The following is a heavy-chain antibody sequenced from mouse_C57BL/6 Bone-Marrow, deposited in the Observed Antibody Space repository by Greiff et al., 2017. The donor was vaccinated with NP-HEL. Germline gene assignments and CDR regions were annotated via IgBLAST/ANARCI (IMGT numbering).Heavy chain of an antibody. Sequence: VQLQESGAELVRPGTSVKVSCKASGYAFTNYLIEWVKQRPGQGLEWIGVINPGSGGTNYNEKFKGKATLTAYKSYSTAYMQLRSLTSEDSAVYFCARGYGYSFAYWGQGTLVTVSA. CDR2: INPGSGGT. D-gene: IGHD2-2*01. CDR3: ARGYGYSFAY. CDR1: GYAFTNYL. V-gene: IGHV1-54*01. J-gene: IGHJ3*01.